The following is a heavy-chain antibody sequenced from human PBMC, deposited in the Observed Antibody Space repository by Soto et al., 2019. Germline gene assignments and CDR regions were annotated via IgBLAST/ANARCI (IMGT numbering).Heavy chain of an antibody. J-gene: IGHJ6*01. Sequence: QVQLVESGGGVVQPGRSLRLSCAASGFTFSSYAMHWVRQAPGKGLEWVAVISYDGSNKYYADSVKGRFTISRDNSKNTLYLQMNSLRAEDTAVYYCARDGHGTSPVDGMDVW. CDR1: GFTFSSYA. CDR3: ARDGHGTSPVDGMDV. V-gene: IGHV3-30-3*01. CDR2: ISYDGSNK. D-gene: IGHD2-2*01.